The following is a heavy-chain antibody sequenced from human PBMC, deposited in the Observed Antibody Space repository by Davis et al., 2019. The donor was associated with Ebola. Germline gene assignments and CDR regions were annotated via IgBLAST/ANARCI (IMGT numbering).Heavy chain of an antibody. V-gene: IGHV3-23*01. CDR3: AKDKPHQWLKNLRGVFDI. CDR1: GFTFSSYS. Sequence: GGSLRLSCVASGFTFSSYSMGWVRQTPGKGLEWVSVISASGATTYYADSVKGRFTISRDNSQITLFLQIKSLKAEDTAVYYCAKDKPHQWLKNLRGVFDIWGQGTMVTVSS. D-gene: IGHD6-19*01. J-gene: IGHJ3*02. CDR2: ISASGATT.